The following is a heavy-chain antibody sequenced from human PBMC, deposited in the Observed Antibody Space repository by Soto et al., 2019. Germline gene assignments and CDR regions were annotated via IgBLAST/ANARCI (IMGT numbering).Heavy chain of an antibody. CDR1: GFTFSSYA. J-gene: IGHJ4*02. Sequence: GGSLRLSCAASGFTFSSYAMSWVRQAPGKGLEWVSAISGSGGSTYYADSVKGRFTISRDNSKNTLYLQMNSLRAEDTAVYYCAKCLGYSGYDFPRGSDYWGQGTLVTVSS. V-gene: IGHV3-23*01. CDR2: ISGSGGST. CDR3: AKCLGYSGYDFPRGSDY. D-gene: IGHD5-12*01.